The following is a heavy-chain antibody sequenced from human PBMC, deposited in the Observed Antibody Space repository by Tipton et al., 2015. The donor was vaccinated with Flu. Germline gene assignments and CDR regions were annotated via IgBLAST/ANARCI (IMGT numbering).Heavy chain of an antibody. CDR1: GDSIRSSNYY. D-gene: IGHD4-11*01. V-gene: IGHV4-39*07. J-gene: IGHJ5*02. Sequence: TLSLTCAVSGDSIRSSNYYWGWIRQPPGKGLEWIGNIFHSGNTYHNPSLKSRVTISIDTSKNQFSLKLSSVTAADTAVYYCARRDYSNYVSEPKNWFDPWGQRTLVTVSS. CDR3: ARRDYSNYVSEPKNWFDP. CDR2: IFHSGNT.